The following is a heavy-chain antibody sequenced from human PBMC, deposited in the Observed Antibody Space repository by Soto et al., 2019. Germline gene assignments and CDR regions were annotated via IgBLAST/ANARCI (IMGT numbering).Heavy chain of an antibody. CDR3: TRDFGSGSYMSFDY. D-gene: IGHD1-26*01. V-gene: IGHV3-21*06. CDR1: GFSFSSYT. J-gene: IGHJ4*02. CDR2: ISSRGSDI. Sequence: SGGSLRLSCAASGFSFSSYTMNWVRQSPGKGLEWVSSISSRGSDIHYADSVKGRFTISRDNAKNSVDLQMDSLRDEDTAVYYCTRDFGSGSYMSFDYWGQGALVTVSS.